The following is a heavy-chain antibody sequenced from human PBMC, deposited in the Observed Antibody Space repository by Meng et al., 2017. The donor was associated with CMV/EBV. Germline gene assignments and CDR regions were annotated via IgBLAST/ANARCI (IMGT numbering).Heavy chain of an antibody. J-gene: IGHJ4*02. CDR3: ARAQDSSSSGDFGY. CDR2: INPNSGGT. D-gene: IGHD6-6*01. Sequence: SGYTFTGYYMHWVRQAPGQGLEWMGWINPNSGGTNYAQKFQGWVTMTRDTSISTAYMELSRLRSDDTAVYYCARAQDSSSSGDFGYWGQGTLVTVSS. V-gene: IGHV1-2*04. CDR1: GYTFTGYY.